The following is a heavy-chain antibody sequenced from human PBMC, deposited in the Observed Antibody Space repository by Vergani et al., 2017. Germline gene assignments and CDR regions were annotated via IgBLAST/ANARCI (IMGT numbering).Heavy chain of an antibody. V-gene: IGHV1-2*02. CDR3: AREILVVISISDAFDI. Sequence: QVQLVQSGAEVKKPGASVKVSCKASGYTFTGYYMHWVRQAPGQGLEWLGWINPNSGSTYYAQKFQGRVTMTRDTSSRPASMELSRLRSDDSAVYYGAREILVVISISDAFDIWGKGTMVTVSS. J-gene: IGHJ3*02. CDR1: GYTFTGYY. CDR2: INPNSGST. D-gene: IGHD3-22*01.